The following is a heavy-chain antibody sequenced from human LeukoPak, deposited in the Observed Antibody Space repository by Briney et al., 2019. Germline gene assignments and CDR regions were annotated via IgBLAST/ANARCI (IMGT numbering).Heavy chain of an antibody. CDR3: AREVATKRGRWFDP. J-gene: IGHJ5*02. V-gene: IGHV1-2*02. CDR2: INPNSGGT. CDR1: GYTFTGYY. Sequence: GASVKVSCKASGYTFTGYYMHWVRQAPGQGLEWMGWINPNSGGTNYAQKFQGRVTMTRDTSISTAYMELSRLRSDDTAVYYCAREVATKRGRWFDPWGQGTLVTVSS. D-gene: IGHD5-12*01.